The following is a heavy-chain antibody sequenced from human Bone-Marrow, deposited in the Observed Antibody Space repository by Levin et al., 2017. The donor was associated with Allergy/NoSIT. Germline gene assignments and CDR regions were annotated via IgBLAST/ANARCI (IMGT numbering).Heavy chain of an antibody. Sequence: GESLKISCRTSGYTFSSYGIHWVRQAPGQGLEWLGWISPYSNNTNYARNIQGRVILTTETSANTAYMELRSLTSDDTAVYYCVRDPTSAYWGQGTLVIVSS. CDR2: ISPYSNNT. CDR3: VRDPTSAY. CDR1: GYTFSSYG. J-gene: IGHJ4*02. V-gene: IGHV1-18*01.